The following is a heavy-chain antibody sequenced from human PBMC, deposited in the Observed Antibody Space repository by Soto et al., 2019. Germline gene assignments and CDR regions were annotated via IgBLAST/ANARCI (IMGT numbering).Heavy chain of an antibody. Sequence: QITLKESGPTLVKPTQTLTLTCTFSGFSLSTSGVGVGWIRQPPGKALEWLALIYWDDDKRYSPSLKSRLTSTKDTSKNQVVLTMTNMDPVDTATYYCAPAAAAGPNNWFDPWGQGTLVTVSS. J-gene: IGHJ5*02. V-gene: IGHV2-5*02. CDR3: APAAAAGPNNWFDP. CDR2: IYWDDDK. D-gene: IGHD6-13*01. CDR1: GFSLSTSGVG.